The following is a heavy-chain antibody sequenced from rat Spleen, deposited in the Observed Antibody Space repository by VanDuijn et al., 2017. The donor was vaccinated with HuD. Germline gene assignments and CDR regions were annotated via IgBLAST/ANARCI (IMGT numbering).Heavy chain of an antibody. D-gene: IGHD1-5*01. CDR2: MRFNGDT. Sequence: QVQLKESGPGPVQPSETLSLTCTVSGFSLTSYGVHWVRQPPGKGLEWMGRMRFNGDTSYNSALKSRLSISRDTSKNQVFLRMNSLQPDDTGTYYCTRDGSNSGYFDYWGQGVMVTVSS. CDR1: GFSLTSYG. CDR3: TRDGSNSGYFDY. V-gene: IGHV2-63*01. J-gene: IGHJ2*01.